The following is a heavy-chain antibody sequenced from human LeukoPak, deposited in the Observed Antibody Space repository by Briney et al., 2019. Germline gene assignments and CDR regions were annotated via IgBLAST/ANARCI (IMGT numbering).Heavy chain of an antibody. CDR3: ARGGYDDGNWFDP. CDR1: GGSISSYY. D-gene: IGHD5-12*01. CDR2: IYYSGST. Sequence: SETLSLTCTVSGGSISSYYWSWTRQPPGKGLEWIGYIYYSGSTNYNPSLKSRVTISVDTSKNQFSLKLSSVTAADTAVYYCARGGYDDGNWFDPWGQGTLVTVSS. J-gene: IGHJ5*02. V-gene: IGHV4-59*08.